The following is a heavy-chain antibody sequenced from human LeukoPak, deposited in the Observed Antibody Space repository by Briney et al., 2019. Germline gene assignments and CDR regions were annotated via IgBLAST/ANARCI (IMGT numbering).Heavy chain of an antibody. D-gene: IGHD6-13*01. CDR2: ISYSGSP. CDR1: GASISSYY. J-gene: IGHJ4*02. Sequence: PSETLSLTCTVSGASISSYYWSWIRQPPGKGLEWIGYISYSGSPNYNTSLKSRVTISADTSKNQFSLNLSSVTAADTAVYYCARVGHIVAAGTYDWWGQGTLVTVSS. V-gene: IGHV4-59*08. CDR3: ARVGHIVAAGTYDW.